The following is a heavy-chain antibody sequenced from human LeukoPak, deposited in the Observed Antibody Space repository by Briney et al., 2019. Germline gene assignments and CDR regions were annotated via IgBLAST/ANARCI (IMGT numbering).Heavy chain of an antibody. J-gene: IGHJ4*02. V-gene: IGHV3-21*01. Sequence: GGSLRLSCAASGFTFSSYSMNWVRQAPGKGLEWVSSISSSSSYMYYADSVKGRFTISRDNAKNSLYLQMNSLRAEDTAVYYCARDGSSGWLPYYFDYWGQGTLVTVSS. CDR2: ISSSSSYM. CDR1: GFTFSSYS. CDR3: ARDGSSGWLPYYFDY. D-gene: IGHD6-19*01.